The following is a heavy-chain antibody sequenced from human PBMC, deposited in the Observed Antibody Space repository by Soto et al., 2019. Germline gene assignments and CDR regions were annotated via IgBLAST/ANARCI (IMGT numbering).Heavy chain of an antibody. Sequence: QVQLVQSGAEEKKPGASVKVSCKASGYTFTTSAFHWVRQAPGQRLEWMGWINAANGDTKYSQKFWDRVTITRDTAASTADMKLSSLRPEDTAVYFWARDRGGSTGWFDPWGQGTLVTVSS. D-gene: IGHD3-16*01. CDR1: GYTFTTSA. V-gene: IGHV1-3*05. CDR2: INAANGDT. J-gene: IGHJ5*02. CDR3: ARDRGGSTGWFDP.